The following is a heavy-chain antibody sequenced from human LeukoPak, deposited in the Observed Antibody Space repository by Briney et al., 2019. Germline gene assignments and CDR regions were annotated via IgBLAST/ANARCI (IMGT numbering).Heavy chain of an antibody. J-gene: IGHJ4*02. Sequence: KSGESLKISCKGSGYSFTTYWIGWVRQIPGKGPEWMGIIYPGDSDTRYSPSFQGQVTISADKSITTTYLQWSSLKASDTAMYYCATGGYCSSTTCYFFFDYWGQGTLVTVSS. CDR1: GYSFTTYW. CDR3: ATGGYCSSTTCYFFFDY. V-gene: IGHV5-51*01. D-gene: IGHD2-2*01. CDR2: IYPGDSDT.